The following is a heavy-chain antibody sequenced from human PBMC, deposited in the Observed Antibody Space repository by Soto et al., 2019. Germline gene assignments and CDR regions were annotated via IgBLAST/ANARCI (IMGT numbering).Heavy chain of an antibody. CDR2: IIPIFGTA. CDR3: ARSHPGIAAAGTGPFGY. V-gene: IGHV1-69*01. D-gene: IGHD6-13*01. Sequence: QVQLVQSGAEVKKPGSSVKVSCKASGGTFSSYAISWVRQAPGQGLEWMGGIIPIFGTANYAQKFQGRVTITADESTSTAYMELSSLRSEDTAVYYCARSHPGIAAAGTGPFGYWGQGTLVTVSS. J-gene: IGHJ4*02. CDR1: GGTFSSYA.